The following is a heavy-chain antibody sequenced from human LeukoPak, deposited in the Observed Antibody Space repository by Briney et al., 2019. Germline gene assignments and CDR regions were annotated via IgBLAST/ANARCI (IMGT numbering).Heavy chain of an antibody. Sequence: PSQTLSLTCPVSGGSISSGGYYWSWIRQHPGKGLEWIGYIYYSGSTYYNPSLKSRVTISVDTSKNQFSLKLSSVTAADTAVYYCARVGITMVRGVIPLDPYYFDYWGQGTLVTVSS. CDR2: IYYSGST. CDR1: GGSISSGGYY. V-gene: IGHV4-31*03. D-gene: IGHD3-10*01. CDR3: ARVGITMVRGVIPLDPYYFDY. J-gene: IGHJ4*02.